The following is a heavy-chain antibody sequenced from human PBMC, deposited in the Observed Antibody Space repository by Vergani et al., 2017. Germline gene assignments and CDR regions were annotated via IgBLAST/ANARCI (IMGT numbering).Heavy chain of an antibody. Sequence: EVQLVQSGAEVKKPGESLKISCKGSGYSFTSYWIGWVRLMPGKGLEWMGIIYPGDSDTRYSPSFQGQVTISADKSISTAYLQWSSLKASDTAMYYCARRGXLWDGDYAHWYFDLWGRGTLVTVSS. J-gene: IGHJ2*01. V-gene: IGHV5-51*01. CDR1: GYSFTSYW. D-gene: IGHD4-17*01. CDR3: ARRGXLWDGDYAHWYFDL. CDR2: IYPGDSDT.